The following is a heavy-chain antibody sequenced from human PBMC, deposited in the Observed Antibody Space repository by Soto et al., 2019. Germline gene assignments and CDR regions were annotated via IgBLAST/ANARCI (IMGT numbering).Heavy chain of an antibody. CDR3: ARGDYDSSGYYREYFQH. D-gene: IGHD3-22*01. CDR2: INHSGST. CDR1: GGSFVGYY. Sequence: PAETLSLTCAVYGGSFVGYYWIWIRHPPGKGLEWIVEINHSGSTNYNPSLKSRVTISVDTSKNQFSLKLSSVTAADTAVYYCARGDYDSSGYYREYFQHWGQGTLVTVSS. V-gene: IGHV4-34*01. J-gene: IGHJ1*01.